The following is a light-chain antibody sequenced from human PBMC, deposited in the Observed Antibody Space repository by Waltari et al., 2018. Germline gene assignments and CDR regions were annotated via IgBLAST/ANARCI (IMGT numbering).Light chain of an antibody. CDR1: TGAVTSGYY. J-gene: IGLJ3*02. CDR3: LLYYGGVWV. Sequence: QTVVTQEPSLTVSPGGTVTLTCASSTGAVTSGYYPNWFQQKPGQAPRVLIYSTSNKHSWTPARFSGSLLGGKSALTLSGVQPEDEAEYYCLLYYGGVWVFGGGTKLTVL. V-gene: IGLV7-43*01. CDR2: STS.